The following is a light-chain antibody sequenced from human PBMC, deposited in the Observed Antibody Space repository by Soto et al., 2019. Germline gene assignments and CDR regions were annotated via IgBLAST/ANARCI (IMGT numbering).Light chain of an antibody. V-gene: IGKV1-5*03. CDR2: RAS. J-gene: IGKJ1*01. CDR3: QQYSHYSRT. Sequence: DIQLTQAPSSLSASVGDRVTITCRASQSVDTWLAWYQQKPGKAPNLLISRASTLKSGVPSRFSGSGSGTEFTLTINSLHPDDFATYYCQQYSHYSRTFGQGPKVDIK. CDR1: QSVDTW.